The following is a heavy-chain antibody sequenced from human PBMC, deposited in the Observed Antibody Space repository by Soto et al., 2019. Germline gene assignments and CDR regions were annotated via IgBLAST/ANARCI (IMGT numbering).Heavy chain of an antibody. Sequence: GESLKISCKGSGYSFTSYWIGWVRQMPGKGLEWMGIIYPGDSDTRYSPSFQGQVTISADKSISTAYLQWSSLKASDTAMYYCARLGFLEFRIANWFDPWGQGTLVTVSS. CDR3: ARLGFLEFRIANWFDP. D-gene: IGHD3-3*01. CDR1: GYSFTSYW. J-gene: IGHJ5*02. V-gene: IGHV5-51*01. CDR2: IYPGDSDT.